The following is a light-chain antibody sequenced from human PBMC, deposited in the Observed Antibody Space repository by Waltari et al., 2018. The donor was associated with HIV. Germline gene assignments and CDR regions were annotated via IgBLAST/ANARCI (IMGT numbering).Light chain of an antibody. V-gene: IGLV1-47*01. CDR2: GNN. J-gene: IGLJ3*02. CDR1: RPHLARRS. CDR3: AAWDDSLSGRV. Sequence: QSVLTQPPSAPGTPGPRVLLSCSARRPHLARRSLYWYSQVPGTASKLLMYGNNQRPSGVPDRFSGSQSGTSASLAISGLRSEDEADYYCAAWDDSLSGRVFGGGTKLTVL.